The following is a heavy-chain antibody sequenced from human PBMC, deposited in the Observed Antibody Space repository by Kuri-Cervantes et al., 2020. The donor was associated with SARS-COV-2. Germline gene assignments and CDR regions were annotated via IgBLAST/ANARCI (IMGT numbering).Heavy chain of an antibody. CDR2: MNPKIDIS. V-gene: IGHV1-8*01. D-gene: IGHD1-26*01. CDR1: GYTFTGYD. CDR3: ARKTRGTFHLDY. Sequence: ASVKVSCKASGYTFTGYDINWVRQAPGQGLEWVGWMNPKIDISGSVKKFQGRVTMTRDTSTNTAYMELTSLGSQDTAVYYCARKTRGTFHLDYRGPGTPVTVSS. J-gene: IGHJ4*02.